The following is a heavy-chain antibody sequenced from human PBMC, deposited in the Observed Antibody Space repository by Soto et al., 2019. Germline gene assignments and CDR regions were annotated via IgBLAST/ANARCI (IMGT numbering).Heavy chain of an antibody. V-gene: IGHV3-23*01. CDR2: FSGGGGST. CDR1: GFTFNSYA. Sequence: GGSLRLSCAASGFTFNSYAMSWVRQAPGKGLEWVSTFSGGGGSTYYADSVKGRFTISRDNSKSTLYLQMNSLRAEDTAIYYCAKDGVSTLNSNYYYGMDVWGQGTTVTVSS. J-gene: IGHJ6*02. CDR3: AKDGVSTLNSNYYYGMDV. D-gene: IGHD2-21*01.